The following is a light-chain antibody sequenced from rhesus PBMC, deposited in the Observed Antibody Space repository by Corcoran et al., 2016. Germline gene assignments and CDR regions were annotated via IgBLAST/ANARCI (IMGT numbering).Light chain of an antibody. CDR2: GAS. Sequence: QVILTQSPATLSLSPEERATLPCRARQSVDSGLAWYQQKPGPAPRLLIYGASGRDTGIPDRVSGSGSGTEFTLTIRILAPEDFAMYYCQKYGSSPLTFGGGTKVALK. J-gene: IGKJ4*01. V-gene: IGKV3-53*01. CDR1: QSVDSG. CDR3: QKYGSSPLT.